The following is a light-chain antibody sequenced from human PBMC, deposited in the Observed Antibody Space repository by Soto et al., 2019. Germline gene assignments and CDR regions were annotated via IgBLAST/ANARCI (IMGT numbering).Light chain of an antibody. CDR1: QSISKF. V-gene: IGKV1-39*01. Sequence: DIQMTQSPSSLSASVGDRVTITCRASQSISKFLNWYQQKPGKAPHIVISAASTLHSGVPCRFSGSGSGTHFTLTITSLQSEDVATYYCQQTYSSPWTFGQGTTVDI. CDR2: AAS. CDR3: QQTYSSPWT. J-gene: IGKJ1*01.